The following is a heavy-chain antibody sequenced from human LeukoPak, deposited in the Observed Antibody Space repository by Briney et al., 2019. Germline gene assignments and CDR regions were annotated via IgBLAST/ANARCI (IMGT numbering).Heavy chain of an antibody. CDR1: GFTFSSYS. CDR2: ISSSSSTI. J-gene: IGHJ6*03. V-gene: IGHV3-48*01. D-gene: IGHD4-17*01. Sequence: PGGSLRLSCAASGFTFSSYSMNWVRQAPGKGLEWVSYISSSSSTIYYADSVKGRFTISRDNAKNSLYLQMNSLRAEDTAVYYCARSTMTTTPRWSYYYYYYMDVWGKGTTVTVSS. CDR3: ARSTMTTTPRWSYYYYYYMDV.